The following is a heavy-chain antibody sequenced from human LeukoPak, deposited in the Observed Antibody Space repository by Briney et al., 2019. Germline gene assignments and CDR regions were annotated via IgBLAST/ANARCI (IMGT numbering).Heavy chain of an antibody. Sequence: GGSLRLSCAASGFTFSSYSMNWVRQAPGKGLEWVSYISSSSSTIYYADSVKGRFTISRDNAKNSLYLQMNSLRAEDTAVYYCARVNDDCSSTSCYERTYYYYYMDVWGKGTTVTVSS. J-gene: IGHJ6*03. CDR2: ISSSSSTI. D-gene: IGHD2-2*01. CDR3: ARVNDDCSSTSCYERTYYYYYMDV. CDR1: GFTFSSYS. V-gene: IGHV3-48*01.